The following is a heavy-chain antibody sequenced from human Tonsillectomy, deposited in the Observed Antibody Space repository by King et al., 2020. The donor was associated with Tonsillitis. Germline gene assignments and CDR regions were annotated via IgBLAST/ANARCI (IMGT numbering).Heavy chain of an antibody. J-gene: IGHJ3*02. Sequence: VQLVESGGGLVQPGGSLRLSCAASGFPFNNYAMSWVRQPPGKGLEWVSAISGSGGSTYYADSVKGRFTISRDNSKNTQYLQMNSLRVEDTAVYYCAKELGDEVGDGFDIRGQGTMVTVSS. CDR2: ISGSGGST. CDR3: AKELGDEVGDGFDI. CDR1: GFPFNNYA. V-gene: IGHV3-23*04. D-gene: IGHD1-26*01.